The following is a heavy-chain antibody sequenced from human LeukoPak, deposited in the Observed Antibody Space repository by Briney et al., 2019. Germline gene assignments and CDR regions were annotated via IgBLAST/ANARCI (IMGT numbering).Heavy chain of an antibody. J-gene: IGHJ5*02. CDR3: ARDPTPLSRGWYVWEA. V-gene: IGHV3-23*01. Sequence: PGESLTLTCTASGFTVSNFAMSWIRQAPGEGLEWISANSDFAATTYYADSVRGWFIISRDNSKHLLYQEMSSLSADDAAVYYCARDPTPLSRGWYVWEAWGPGTLVTVSP. CDR2: NSDFAATT. D-gene: IGHD6-19*01. CDR1: GFTVSNFA.